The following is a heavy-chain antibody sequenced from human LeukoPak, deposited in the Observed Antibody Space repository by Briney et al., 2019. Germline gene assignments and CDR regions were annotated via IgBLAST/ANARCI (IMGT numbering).Heavy chain of an antibody. CDR3: ARESFYGDSD. Sequence: SQTLSLTCPVAGGSVSSGSDCWSWIRQPAGKGLEWFGRIYTSGSTNYNPSLKSRVTVSVDTSKNQFSLKLSSVTAADTAVYYCARESFYGDSDWGQGTLVTVSS. D-gene: IGHD4-17*01. J-gene: IGHJ4*02. CDR2: IYTSGST. CDR1: GGSVSSGSDC. V-gene: IGHV4-61*02.